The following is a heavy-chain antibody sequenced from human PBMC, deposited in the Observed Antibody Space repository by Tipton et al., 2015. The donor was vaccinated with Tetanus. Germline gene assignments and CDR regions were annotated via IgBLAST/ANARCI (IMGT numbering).Heavy chain of an antibody. CDR1: DESISSSSYY. V-gene: IGHV4-39*01. CDR2: ISNSGAS. D-gene: IGHD3-22*01. Sequence: TLSLTCTVSDESISSSSYYWGWIRHHPGRGLERIASISNSGASYNNPSFRSRATISVDTSKNQFSLKLNSVTAADTAVYYCARRGDYVFYYESSGYLWGAAFDIWGQGTMVSVSA. CDR3: ARRGDYVFYYESSGYLWGAAFDI. J-gene: IGHJ3*02.